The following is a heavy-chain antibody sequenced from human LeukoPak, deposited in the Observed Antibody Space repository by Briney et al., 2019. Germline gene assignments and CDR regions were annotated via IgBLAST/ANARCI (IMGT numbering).Heavy chain of an antibody. CDR3: AKVTYGSGTYGAFDS. CDR1: GFTFSSHG. V-gene: IGHV3-23*01. Sequence: PGGSLRLSCAASGFTFSSHGMSWVRQAPGKGLEWVSTISGSGDYICYADSVKGRFTISRDNSKNTLYLQMNSLRAEDTAIYYCAKVTYGSGTYGAFDSWGQGTLVTVSS. D-gene: IGHD3-10*01. J-gene: IGHJ4*02. CDR2: ISGSGDYI.